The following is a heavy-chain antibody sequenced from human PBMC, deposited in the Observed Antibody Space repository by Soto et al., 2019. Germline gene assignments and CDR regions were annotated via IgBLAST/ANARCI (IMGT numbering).Heavy chain of an antibody. CDR1: GFTFSNAW. V-gene: IGHV3-15*07. CDR3: TTDWGYYYYYGMDV. D-gene: IGHD3-16*01. Sequence: GGSLRLSCAASGFTFSNAWMNWVRQAPGKGLEWVGRIKSKTDGGTTDYAAPVKGRFTISRDDSKNTLYLQMNSLKTEDTAVYYCTTDWGYYYYYGMDVWGQGTTVTVSS. J-gene: IGHJ6*02. CDR2: IKSKTDGGTT.